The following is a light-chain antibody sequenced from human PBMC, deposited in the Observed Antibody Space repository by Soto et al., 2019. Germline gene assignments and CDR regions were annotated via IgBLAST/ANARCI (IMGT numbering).Light chain of an antibody. CDR1: SRDVGGHNY. CDR2: EVS. Sequence: QSALTHPPSASGSPGQSVTISCTGTSRDVGGHNYVSWYQQHPGKAPKLSIREVSKRPSGVPDRFSGSKSGNTASLTVSGLQAEDEADYYCSSYAGSNTHVFGTGTKVTVL. J-gene: IGLJ1*01. V-gene: IGLV2-8*01. CDR3: SSYAGSNTHV.